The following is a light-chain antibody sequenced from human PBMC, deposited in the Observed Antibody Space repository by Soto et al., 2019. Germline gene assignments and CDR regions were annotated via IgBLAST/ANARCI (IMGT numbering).Light chain of an antibody. Sequence: QPVLTQSSSASASLGSSVKLTCTLSSGHSSYIIAWHQQQPGKAPRYLMTLEGSGSYNKGSGVPDRFSGSSSGADRYLTISNLQFEDVADYYSETWDSNTRVFGGGTKLTVL. CDR3: ETWDSNTRV. V-gene: IGLV4-60*02. CDR2: LEGSGSY. CDR1: SGHSSYI. J-gene: IGLJ2*01.